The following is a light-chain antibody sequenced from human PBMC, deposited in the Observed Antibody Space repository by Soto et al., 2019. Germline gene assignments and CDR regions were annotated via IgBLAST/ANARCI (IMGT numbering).Light chain of an antibody. CDR2: LNSDGSH. J-gene: IGLJ2*01. Sequence: QPVLTQSPSASASLGASVKLTCTLSSGHSSYAIAWHQQQPEKGPRYLMKLNSDGSHSKGDGIPDRFSGSSSGAERYLTISSLQSEDEADYYCQTWGTVVFGGGTKVTV. CDR1: SGHSSYA. CDR3: QTWGTVV. V-gene: IGLV4-69*01.